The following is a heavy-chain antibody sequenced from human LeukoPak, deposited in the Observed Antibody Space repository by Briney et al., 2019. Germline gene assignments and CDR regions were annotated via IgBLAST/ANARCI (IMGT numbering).Heavy chain of an antibody. V-gene: IGHV1-2*02. D-gene: IGHD4-17*01. J-gene: IGHJ4*02. CDR2: INPNSGGT. CDR3: ARDATMTTVTNFDY. Sequence: ASVKVSCKASGYTFTGYYMHWVRQAPGQGLEWMGWINPNSGGTNYAQKFQGRVTMTRDTSISTAYMDLNSLRSDDTAVYYCARDATMTTVTNFDYWGQGTLVTVSS. CDR1: GYTFTGYY.